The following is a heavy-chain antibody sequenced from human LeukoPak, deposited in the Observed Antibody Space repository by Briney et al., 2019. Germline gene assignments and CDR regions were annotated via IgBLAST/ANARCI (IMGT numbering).Heavy chain of an antibody. CDR3: ASGAPGYSSGWYALDY. V-gene: IGHV1-18*01. CDR1: GYTFTSYG. D-gene: IGHD6-19*01. Sequence: ASVKVSCKASGYTFTSYGIGWVRQAPGQGLEWMGWISAYNGNTKYAQNFKGRITLTTDTSASTAYMELRSLRSDDTALYYCASGAPGYSSGWYALDYWGQGTLVTVSS. J-gene: IGHJ4*02. CDR2: ISAYNGNT.